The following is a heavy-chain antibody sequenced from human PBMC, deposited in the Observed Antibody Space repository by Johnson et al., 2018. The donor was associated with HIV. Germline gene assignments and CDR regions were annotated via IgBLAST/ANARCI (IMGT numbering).Heavy chain of an antibody. CDR3: ASRSYGYVRHAFDI. CDR1: GFTFSSYG. V-gene: IGHV3-33*01. CDR2: IWYDGSNK. Sequence: VQLVESGGGVVQPGRSMRLSCAASGFTFSSYGMHWVRQAPGKGLEWVAVIWYDGSNKYYADSVKGRFTISRDNSKNTLYLQMNSLRAEDTAVYYCASRSYGYVRHAFDIWGQGTRVTVSS. D-gene: IGHD5-18*01. J-gene: IGHJ3*02.